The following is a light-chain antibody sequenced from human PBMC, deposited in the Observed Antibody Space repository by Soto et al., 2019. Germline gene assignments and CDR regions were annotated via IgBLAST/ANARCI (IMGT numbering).Light chain of an antibody. CDR2: EVS. CDR1: SSDVGGYNY. CDR3: SSYTSRSTWL. Sequence: QSALTQPPSASGSPGQSVTISCTGTSSDVGGYNYVSWYQQHPGKAPKLMIYEVSKRPSGVPDRFSGSKSGNTASLTISGLRAEDEADYYCSSYTSRSTWLFGGGTKLTVL. V-gene: IGLV2-8*01. J-gene: IGLJ3*02.